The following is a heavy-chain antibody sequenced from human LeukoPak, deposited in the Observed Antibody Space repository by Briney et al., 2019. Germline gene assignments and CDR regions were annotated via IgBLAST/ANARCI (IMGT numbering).Heavy chain of an antibody. CDR3: AKGRGVFDY. V-gene: IGHV3-23*01. D-gene: IGHD3-10*01. CDR2: ISGSGGNT. CDR1: GFTFSSYA. Sequence: GGSLRLSCAASGFTFSSYAMSWVRQAPGKGLEWVSGISGSGGNTYYADSVKGRFTISRDNSKNTLYLQMNSLRAEDTAIYYCAKGRGVFDYWGQGTLVTVSS. J-gene: IGHJ4*02.